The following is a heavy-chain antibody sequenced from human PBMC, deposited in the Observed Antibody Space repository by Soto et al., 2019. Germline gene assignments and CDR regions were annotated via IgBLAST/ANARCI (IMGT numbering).Heavy chain of an antibody. Sequence: QVQLVESGGGVVQPGRSLRLSCAASGFTFSSYGMRWVRQAPGKGLEWVAVIWYDGSNKYYADSVKGRFTISRDNSKSTLYLQINSLRAEDTAVYFCARGIYCSGGSCYPVVGYYFDYWGQGTLVTVSS. J-gene: IGHJ4*02. D-gene: IGHD2-15*01. CDR2: IWYDGSNK. CDR1: GFTFSSYG. V-gene: IGHV3-33*01. CDR3: ARGIYCSGGSCYPVVGYYFDY.